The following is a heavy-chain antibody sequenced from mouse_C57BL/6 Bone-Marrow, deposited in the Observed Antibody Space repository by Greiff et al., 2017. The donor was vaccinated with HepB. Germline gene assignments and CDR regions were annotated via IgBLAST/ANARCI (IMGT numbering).Heavy chain of an antibody. V-gene: IGHV5-4*01. J-gene: IGHJ3*01. Sequence: EVQLVESGGGLVKPGGSLKLSCAASGFTFSSYAMFWVRQTPEKRLEWVATISDGGSYTYYPDNVKGRFTISRDNAKNNLYLQMSHLKSEDTAMYYCARDGGRSAYWGQGTLVTVSA. CDR3: ARDGGRSAY. D-gene: IGHD3-3*01. CDR2: ISDGGSYT. CDR1: GFTFSSYA.